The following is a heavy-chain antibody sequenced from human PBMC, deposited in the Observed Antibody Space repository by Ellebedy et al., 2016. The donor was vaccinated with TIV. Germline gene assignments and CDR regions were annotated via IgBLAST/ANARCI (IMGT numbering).Heavy chain of an antibody. Sequence: AASVKVSCKASGYTSITYGFSWVRQAPGQGLEWMGWVSPYDGNTNYAQKFQGRVTMTIDTSTSTGYMELRSLRSDDTAVYYCARGFRYGSGRWPLDHWGQGTLVTVSS. J-gene: IGHJ4*02. CDR2: VSPYDGNT. CDR3: ARGFRYGSGRWPLDH. D-gene: IGHD4-23*01. CDR1: GYTSITYG. V-gene: IGHV1-18*01.